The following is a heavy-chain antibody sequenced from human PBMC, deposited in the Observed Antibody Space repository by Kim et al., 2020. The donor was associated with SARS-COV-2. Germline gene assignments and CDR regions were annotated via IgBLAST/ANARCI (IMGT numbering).Heavy chain of an antibody. D-gene: IGHD3-3*01. CDR1: GGSISSYY. Sequence: SETLSLTCTVSGGSISSYYWSWIRQPAGKGLEWSGSIYTSGSTNYNPSLKSRVTMSVDTSKNQFSLKLSSVTAADTALYYCAGPRFTIFGYYYGMGIWGQGPTVTVSS. CDR2: IYTSGST. V-gene: IGHV4-4*07. J-gene: IGHJ6*02. CDR3: AGPRFTIFGYYYGMGI.